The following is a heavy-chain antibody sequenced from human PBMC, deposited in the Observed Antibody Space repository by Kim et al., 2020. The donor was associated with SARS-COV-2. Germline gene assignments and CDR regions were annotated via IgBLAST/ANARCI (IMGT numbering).Heavy chain of an antibody. CDR1: GFTFSSYA. Sequence: GGSLRLSCAASGFTFSSYAMSWVRQAPGKGLEWVSAISGSGGSTYYADSVKGRFTISRDNSKNTLYLQMNSLRAEDTAVYYCATIFRRRTDIVVVPAADDAFDIWGQGTMVTVSS. J-gene: IGHJ3*02. D-gene: IGHD2-2*01. V-gene: IGHV3-23*01. CDR2: ISGSGGST. CDR3: ATIFRRRTDIVVVPAADDAFDI.